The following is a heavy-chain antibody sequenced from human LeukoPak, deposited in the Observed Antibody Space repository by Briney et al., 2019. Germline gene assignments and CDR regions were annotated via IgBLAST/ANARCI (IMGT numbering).Heavy chain of an antibody. Sequence: GASVKVSCNASGYTFTLYGITWVRQPPGQGLEWMGWINPNSGGTNYAQKFQGRVTMTRDTSISTAYMELSRLRSDDTAVYYCSRLTYYDFWSGYNYAFDIWGQGTMVTVSS. V-gene: IGHV1-2*02. CDR1: GYTFTLYG. CDR3: SRLTYYDFWSGYNYAFDI. J-gene: IGHJ3*02. CDR2: INPNSGGT. D-gene: IGHD3-3*01.